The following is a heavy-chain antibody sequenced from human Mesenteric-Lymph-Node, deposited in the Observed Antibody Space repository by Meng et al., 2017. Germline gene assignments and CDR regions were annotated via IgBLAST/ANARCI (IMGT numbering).Heavy chain of an antibody. Sequence: LQESGSGLGRPSQTLSLTCAVLGDSIPSGDYSWTWIRQPPGKGLEWIGYIYHGVNIYYTPSLRSRVTISVDKSRNQFSLKLTSVSAADTAVYYCVRDTRRGGGWFDPWGQGTLVTVSS. D-gene: IGHD3-10*01. CDR2: IYHGVNI. CDR3: VRDTRRGGGWFDP. V-gene: IGHV4-30-2*01. J-gene: IGHJ5*02. CDR1: GDSIPSGDYS.